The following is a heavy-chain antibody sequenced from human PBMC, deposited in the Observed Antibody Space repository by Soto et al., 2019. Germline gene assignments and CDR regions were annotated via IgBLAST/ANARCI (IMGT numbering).Heavy chain of an antibody. Sequence: EVQLVESGGGLVQRGGSLRVSCAASGFTFSRFWMHWVRQAPGMGLGWVSRINSDGSSTNYADSVKGRFTISRDNAKNTLYLQMNSLRVEDTAVYYCAIACGSCSGGSCTNKYFYGMDVWGQGTTVTVSS. CDR3: AIACGSCSGGSCTNKYFYGMDV. J-gene: IGHJ6*02. D-gene: IGHD2-15*01. V-gene: IGHV3-74*01. CDR2: INSDGSST. CDR1: GFTFSRFW.